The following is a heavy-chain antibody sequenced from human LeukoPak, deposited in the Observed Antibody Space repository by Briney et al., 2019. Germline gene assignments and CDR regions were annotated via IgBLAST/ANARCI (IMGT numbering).Heavy chain of an antibody. CDR3: ARETEYYGSGSYYIGY. J-gene: IGHJ4*02. CDR1: GFTFSSYD. V-gene: IGHV3-48*01. Sequence: GGSLRLSCAVSGFTFSSYDMNWVRQAPGKGLEWVSYISSSGNTIYYADSVKGRFTISRDDAKDTLYLQMNSLRAEDTAVYYCARETEYYGSGSYYIGYWGQGTLVTVSS. CDR2: ISSSGNTI. D-gene: IGHD3-10*01.